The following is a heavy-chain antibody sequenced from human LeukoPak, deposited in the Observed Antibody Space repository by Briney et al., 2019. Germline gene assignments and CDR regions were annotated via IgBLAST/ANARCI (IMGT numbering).Heavy chain of an antibody. CDR1: GCTFTSYD. Sequence: ASVKVSCKASGCTFTSYDFNWVRQATGQRPEWMGWMSHNSGDTGYAQKFQDRVTMTRNTSISTAYMELSSLRSDDPAVYYCARGPPNWGYDYWGPGTLVTVSS. CDR2: MSHNSGDT. CDR3: ARGPPNWGYDY. V-gene: IGHV1-8*01. D-gene: IGHD7-27*01. J-gene: IGHJ4*02.